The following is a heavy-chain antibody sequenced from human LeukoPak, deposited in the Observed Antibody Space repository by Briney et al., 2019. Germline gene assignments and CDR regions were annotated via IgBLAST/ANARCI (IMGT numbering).Heavy chain of an antibody. CDR1: SGSISSYY. D-gene: IGHD2-15*01. Sequence: SETLSLTCTVSSGSISSYYWSWIRQPPGKGLEWIGYIYYGGSTTYSPSLESRVTISVDTSKNQFSLKLSSVTAADTAMYYCARQRYCSGGSCYPDYWGQGTLVTVSS. CDR3: ARQRYCSGGSCYPDY. J-gene: IGHJ4*02. CDR2: IYYGGST. V-gene: IGHV4-59*01.